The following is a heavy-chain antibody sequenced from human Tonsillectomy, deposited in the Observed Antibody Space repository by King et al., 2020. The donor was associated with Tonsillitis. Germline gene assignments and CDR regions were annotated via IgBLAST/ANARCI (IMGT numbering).Heavy chain of an antibody. CDR2: LSYSGST. Sequence: QLQESGPGLVKASETLSLTCTVSGGSISSGTYYWGWIRQPPGKGLEWIGSLSYSGSTYYNPSLKSRVTISVDTSKNQISLELTSVTAADTAVSYCAGHGMATSWGHYFDYWGQGTLVTVSS. D-gene: IGHD5-24*01. CDR1: GGSISSGTYY. J-gene: IGHJ4*02. V-gene: IGHV4-39*01. CDR3: AGHGMATSWGHYFDY.